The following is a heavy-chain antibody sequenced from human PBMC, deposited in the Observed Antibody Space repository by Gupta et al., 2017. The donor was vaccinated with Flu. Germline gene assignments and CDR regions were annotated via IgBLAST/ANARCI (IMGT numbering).Heavy chain of an antibody. Sequence: EVQLLESGGGLVQPGGSLRLSCAASGFTFSSYAMSWVRQAPGKGLEWVSAISGSGGSTYYADSVKGRFTIARDNAKNTLYLQMKRLRAEDTAVYYGAKGEMATYFDYGGQGTLVTVSS. CDR2: ISGSGGST. V-gene: IGHV3-23*01. CDR3: AKGEMATYFDY. J-gene: IGHJ4*02. CDR1: GFTFSSYA. D-gene: IGHD5-12*01.